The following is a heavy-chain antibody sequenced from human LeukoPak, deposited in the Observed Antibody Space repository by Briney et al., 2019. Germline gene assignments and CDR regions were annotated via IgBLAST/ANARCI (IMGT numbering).Heavy chain of an antibody. J-gene: IGHJ4*02. CDR2: IYQSGIT. V-gene: IGHV4-38-2*02. CDR1: AYSITSGYY. CDR3: ARAGGSGSSQFDY. D-gene: IGHD1-26*01. Sequence: SETLSLTCSVSAYSITSGYYWAWIRQPPGKGLEWIGNIYQSGITYYNPSLKSRVTISVDTSKNQFSLKLNSVTAADTALYYCARAGGSGSSQFDYWGRGTQVTVSS.